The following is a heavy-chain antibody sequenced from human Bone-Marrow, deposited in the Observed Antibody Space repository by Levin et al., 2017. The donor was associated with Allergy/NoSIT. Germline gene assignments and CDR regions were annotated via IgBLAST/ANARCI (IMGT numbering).Heavy chain of an antibody. V-gene: IGHV3-33*01. Sequence: PGGSLRLSCAASGFTFSSYGMHWVRQAPGKGLEWVAVIWYDGSNKYYADSVKGRFTISRDNSKNTLYLQMNSLRAEDTAVYYCARDPHLGELSLNQEEYFQHWGQGTLVTVSS. D-gene: IGHD3-16*02. CDR1: GFTFSSYG. J-gene: IGHJ1*01. CDR3: ARDPHLGELSLNQEEYFQH. CDR2: IWYDGSNK.